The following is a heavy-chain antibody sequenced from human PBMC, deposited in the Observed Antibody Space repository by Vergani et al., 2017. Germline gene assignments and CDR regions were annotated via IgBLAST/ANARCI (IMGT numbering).Heavy chain of an antibody. CDR1: GFTFSSYA. V-gene: IGHV3-30-3*01. J-gene: IGHJ4*02. D-gene: IGHD1-26*01. CDR2: ISYDGSNK. CDR3: ARSGWGLLDSFFDY. Sequence: QVQLVESGGGVVQPGRSLRLSCAASGFTFSSYAMHWVRQAPGKGLEWVAVISYDGSNKYYADSVKGRFTISRDNSKNTLYMQMNSLRAEDTAVYYCARSGWGLLDSFFDYWGQGTLVTVSS.